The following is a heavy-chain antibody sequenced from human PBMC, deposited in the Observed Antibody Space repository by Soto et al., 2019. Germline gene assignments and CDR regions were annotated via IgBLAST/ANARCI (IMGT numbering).Heavy chain of an antibody. D-gene: IGHD2-8*01. J-gene: IGHJ6*02. CDR1: GDSVSSNRDA. V-gene: IGHV6-1*01. CDR3: ARSEVYYLVYYYDMDV. CDR2: TYYRSKWYN. Sequence: SQTLALTCDISGDSVSSNRDAWTWFRESPSRGVEWLGRTYYRSKWYNDYAVSVKSRITINQDTSKNQFSLQLNSVTPEDTAVYYCARSEVYYLVYYYDMDVWGQGTTVTVSS.